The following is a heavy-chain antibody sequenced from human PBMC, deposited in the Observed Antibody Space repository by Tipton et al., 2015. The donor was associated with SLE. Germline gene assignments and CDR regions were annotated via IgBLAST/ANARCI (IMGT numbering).Heavy chain of an antibody. Sequence: QSGPEVKKPGASVKVSCKASGYTFTGYYMHWVRQAPGQGLEWMGRINPNSGGTNYAQKFQGRVTMTRDTSISTAYMELSSLRSEDTAAYYCAGLGGSYDSSGTFDYWGQGTLVAVSS. J-gene: IGHJ4*02. CDR2: INPNSGGT. CDR3: AGLGGSYDSSGTFDY. D-gene: IGHD3-22*01. CDR1: GYTFTGYY. V-gene: IGHV1-2*06.